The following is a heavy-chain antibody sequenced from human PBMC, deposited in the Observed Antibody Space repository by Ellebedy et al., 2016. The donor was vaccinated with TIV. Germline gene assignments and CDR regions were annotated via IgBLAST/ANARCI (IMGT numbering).Heavy chain of an antibody. CDR3: ATKHDSSGYYYSGWWYFDY. CDR1: GGTFSSYA. Sequence: SVKVSXKASGGTFSSYAISWVRQAPGQGLEWMGGIIPIFGTANYAQKFQGRVTITADESTSTAYMELSSLRSEDTAVYYCATKHDSSGYYYSGWWYFDYWGQGTLVTVSS. D-gene: IGHD3-22*01. CDR2: IIPIFGTA. J-gene: IGHJ4*02. V-gene: IGHV1-69*13.